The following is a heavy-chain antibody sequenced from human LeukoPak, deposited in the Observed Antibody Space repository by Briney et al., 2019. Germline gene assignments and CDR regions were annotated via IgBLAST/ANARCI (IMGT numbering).Heavy chain of an antibody. CDR1: GGSISSYY. Sequence: PSETLSLTCTVSGGSISSYYWVWIRQPPGKGLEWIGSIYRSGSTNYNPSLKSRVTISVDTSKNQFSLKVSSVTAADTAVYYCARGDCSSTICYSPMDVWGEGTTVTVSS. CDR3: ARGDCSSTICYSPMDV. CDR2: IYRSGST. D-gene: IGHD2-2*01. J-gene: IGHJ6*03. V-gene: IGHV4-59*08.